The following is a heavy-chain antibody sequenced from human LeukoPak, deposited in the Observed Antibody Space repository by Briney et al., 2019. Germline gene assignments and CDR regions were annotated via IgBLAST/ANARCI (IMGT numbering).Heavy chain of an antibody. J-gene: IGHJ4*02. V-gene: IGHV1-46*01. CDR2: INPSGGST. CDR1: GYTFTSYY. Sequence: GASVKVSCKASGYTFTSYYMHWVRQAPGQGLEWMGIINPSGGSTSYAQKFQGRVTMTRDMPTSTVYMELSSLRSEDTAVYYCARAMGAKPFDYWGQGTLVTVSS. CDR3: ARAMGAKPFDY. D-gene: IGHD1-26*01.